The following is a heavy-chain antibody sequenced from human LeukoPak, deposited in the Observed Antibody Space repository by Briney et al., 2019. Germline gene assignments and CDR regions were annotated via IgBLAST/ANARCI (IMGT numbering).Heavy chain of an antibody. CDR3: VRRGSYFDY. J-gene: IGHJ4*02. Sequence: GGSLRLSCAASGFTFSNYAMSWVRQAPGKGLEWVSIISLTGGSTYYADSVKGRFTISRDSSKNTLYLHINSLRAEDTARYYCVRRGSYFDYWGQGTLVAVSS. V-gene: IGHV3-23*01. CDR1: GFTFSNYA. CDR2: ISLTGGST. D-gene: IGHD6-6*01.